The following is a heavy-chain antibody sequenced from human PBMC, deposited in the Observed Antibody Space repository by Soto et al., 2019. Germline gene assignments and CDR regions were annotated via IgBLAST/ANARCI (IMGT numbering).Heavy chain of an antibody. CDR3: ATQGFGKLHGLVDV. CDR1: SVSINSFTNHY. D-gene: IGHD3-10*01. CDR2: ISKSGFN. Sequence: QAQLQKSGPGLVKPSETLSLTCTVSSVSINSFTNHYCSWIRQPPGKGLEWVGYISKSGFNRYNHSLSSRVTLSVDTSKNQFSLKLSSVTAADTALYFCATQGFGKLHGLVDVWGPGTTVTVSS. V-gene: IGHV4-59*08. J-gene: IGHJ6*02.